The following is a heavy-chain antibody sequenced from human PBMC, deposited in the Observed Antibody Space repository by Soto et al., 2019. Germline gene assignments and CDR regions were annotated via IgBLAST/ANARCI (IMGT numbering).Heavy chain of an antibody. CDR3: ARVSYSGNWFVHSVAGPNWFDP. J-gene: IGHJ5*02. CDR2: ISAYNGNT. V-gene: IGHV1-18*01. D-gene: IGHD6-13*01. CDR1: GYSFTNNG. Sequence: ASVKVSCKASGYSFTNNGISWLRQAPGQGLEWMGWISAYNGNTNYVKKFQGRVTMTTDTSTSTASMELRSLRSDDTAVYYCARVSYSGNWFVHSVAGPNWFDPWGQG.